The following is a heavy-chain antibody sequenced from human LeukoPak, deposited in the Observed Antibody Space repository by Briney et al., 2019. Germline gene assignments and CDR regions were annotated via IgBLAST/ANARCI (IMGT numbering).Heavy chain of an antibody. CDR3: ATPGPLWFEGTFDY. CDR1: GFTFSSYA. D-gene: IGHD3-10*01. Sequence: PGGSLRLSCAASGFTFSSYAMGWVRQAPGKGLEWVSAISGSGGSTYYADSVKGRFTISRDNSKNTLYLQMNSLRAEDTAVYYCATPGPLWFEGTFDYWGQGTLVTVSS. V-gene: IGHV3-23*01. J-gene: IGHJ4*02. CDR2: ISGSGGST.